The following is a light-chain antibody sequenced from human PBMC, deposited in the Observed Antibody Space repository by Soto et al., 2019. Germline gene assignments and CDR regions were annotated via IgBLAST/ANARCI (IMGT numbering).Light chain of an antibody. V-gene: IGKV1-5*03. CDR2: KAS. J-gene: IGKJ1*01. CDR1: QTISIW. Sequence: DIQLTQSPSFPSSSLGDRVTITCRSSQTISIWLAWYQQKPGKAPKLLIYKASSLESGVPSRFSGSGSETEFTLTISSLEPEDFAIYYCQQRSIWPPWTFGQGTKVHIK. CDR3: QQRSIWPPWT.